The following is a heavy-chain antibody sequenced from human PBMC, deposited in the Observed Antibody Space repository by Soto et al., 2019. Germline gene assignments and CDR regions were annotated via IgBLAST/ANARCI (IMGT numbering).Heavy chain of an antibody. J-gene: IGHJ4*02. D-gene: IGHD6-13*01. Sequence: QVQLVESGGGVVQPGRSLRLSCAASGFTFSIYAMHWVRRAPGKGLEWVAVISYDGSKKYYVDSVKGRFTISRDNSKNTLYLQMNSLRAEDTAFYYCAKAQTSSWYYSDYWGQGTLVTVSS. CDR1: GFTFSIYA. CDR2: ISYDGSKK. V-gene: IGHV3-30*18. CDR3: AKAQTSSWYYSDY.